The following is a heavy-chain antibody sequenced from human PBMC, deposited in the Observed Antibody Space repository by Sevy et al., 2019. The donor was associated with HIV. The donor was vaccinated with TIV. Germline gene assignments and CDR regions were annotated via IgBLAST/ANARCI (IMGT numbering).Heavy chain of an antibody. CDR2: IYPDGSDI. J-gene: IGHJ3*01. D-gene: IGHD3-22*01. V-gene: IGHV5-51*01. CDR1: GYSFTSQW. Sequence: GESLKISCKGSGYSFTSQWIGWVRQMPGKGLEWMGNIYPDGSDIRYSPSSQGQVTISADKSISTAYLQWSSLKASDTAMYYCARHRSSGYYDDAFDLWGQGTMVTVSS. CDR3: ARHRSSGYYDDAFDL.